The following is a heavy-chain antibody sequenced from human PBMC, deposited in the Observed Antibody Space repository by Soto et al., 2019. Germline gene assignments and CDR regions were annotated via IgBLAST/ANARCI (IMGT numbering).Heavy chain of an antibody. CDR3: ARDRRGPLGYYFDS. D-gene: IGHD3-16*01. V-gene: IGHV4-31*03. CDR2: IYYSGST. Sequence: ASETLSLTCSVSGGSISSGGCYWSWIRQHPGKGLEWIGYIYYSGSTYYNPSLKSRVTISVKTSKNQFSLNLNSVTAADTAVYYCARDRRGPLGYYFDSWGQGMLVTVYS. CDR1: GGSISSGGCY. J-gene: IGHJ4*02.